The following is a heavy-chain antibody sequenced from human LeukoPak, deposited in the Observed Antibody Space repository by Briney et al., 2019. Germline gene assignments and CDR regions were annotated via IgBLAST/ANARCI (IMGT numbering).Heavy chain of an antibody. Sequence: GGSLRLSCAASGFTFSSYGMHWVRQAPGKGLEWVAFIRYDGSNKYYADSVKGRFTISRDNSKNTLYLQMNSLRAEDTAVYYCALSSGYYYDSSGLGIDYWGQGTLVTVSS. V-gene: IGHV3-30*02. D-gene: IGHD3-22*01. CDR1: GFTFSSYG. CDR2: IRYDGSNK. CDR3: ALSSGYYYDSSGLGIDY. J-gene: IGHJ4*02.